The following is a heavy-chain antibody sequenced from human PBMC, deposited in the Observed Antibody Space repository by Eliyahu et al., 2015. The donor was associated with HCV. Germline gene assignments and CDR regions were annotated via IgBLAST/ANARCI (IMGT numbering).Heavy chain of an antibody. CDR1: GXTFXSYY. Sequence: QVQLVQSGAEVKKPGASVKVSCXASGXTFXSYYXXWVRXAPGQGLEWMGIINXSGGXTSYAXKFQGRVTMTRDTSTSTVYMELSSLRSEDTAVYYCAREPTLVSLGLLVVNHYYFDYWGQGTLVTVSS. V-gene: IGHV1-46*01. CDR2: INXSGGXT. J-gene: IGHJ4*02. CDR3: AREPTLVSLGLLVVNHYYFDY. D-gene: IGHD3-22*01.